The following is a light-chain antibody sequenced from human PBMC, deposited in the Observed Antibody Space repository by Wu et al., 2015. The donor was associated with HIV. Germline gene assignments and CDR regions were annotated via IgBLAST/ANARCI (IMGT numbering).Light chain of an antibody. Sequence: EIVLTQSPGTLSLSPGERATLSCRASQSISSSYLAWYQQKPGQAPRLLIYGASIRATGIPDRVSGSGSGTDFTLTINRLEPEDFAVYYCQLYGTSPQVTFGGGTKVEIK. CDR2: GAS. CDR3: QLYGTSPQVT. CDR1: QSISSSY. J-gene: IGKJ4*01. V-gene: IGKV3-20*01.